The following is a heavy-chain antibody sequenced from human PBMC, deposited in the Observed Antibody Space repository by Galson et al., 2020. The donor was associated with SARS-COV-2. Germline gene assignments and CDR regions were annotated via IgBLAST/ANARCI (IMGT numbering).Heavy chain of an antibody. CDR3: ATDMGDDSRGH. Sequence: SETLSLTCAVYGGSFSGYYWSWIRQPPGKGLEWIGEINHSGSTNYNPSLKSRVTISVDTSKNQFSLKLSSVTAADTAVYYCATDMGDDSRGHGGQGTLVTVSS. CDR1: GGSFSGYY. CDR2: INHSGST. J-gene: IGHJ4*02. V-gene: IGHV4-34*01. D-gene: IGHD3-22*01.